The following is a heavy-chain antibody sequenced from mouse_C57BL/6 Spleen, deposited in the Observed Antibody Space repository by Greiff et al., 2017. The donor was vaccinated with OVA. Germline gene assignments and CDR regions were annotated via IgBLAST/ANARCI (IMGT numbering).Heavy chain of an antibody. Sequence: EVKLMESGPGLVKPSQSLSLTCSVTGYSITSGYYWNWIRQFPGNKLEWMGYISYDGSNNYNPSLKNRISITRDTSKNQFFLKLNSVTTEDTATYYCARHLYYGNAWFAYWGQGTLVTVSA. CDR3: ARHLYYGNAWFAY. CDR2: ISYDGSN. D-gene: IGHD2-1*01. J-gene: IGHJ3*01. CDR1: GYSITSGYY. V-gene: IGHV3-6*01.